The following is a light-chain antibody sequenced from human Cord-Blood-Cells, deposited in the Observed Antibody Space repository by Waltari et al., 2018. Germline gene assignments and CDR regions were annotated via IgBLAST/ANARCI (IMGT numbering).Light chain of an antibody. Sequence: DIQMTQSPSSLSASVGARVTITCRASQSISSYLNWYQQKPGKAPTLLIYAASSLQSGVPSRLSGSGSGTDFSLTISSLQPEDFATYYCQQSYSTPFTFGPGTKVDI. CDR2: AAS. CDR3: QQSYSTPFT. CDR1: QSISSY. J-gene: IGKJ3*01. V-gene: IGKV1-39*01.